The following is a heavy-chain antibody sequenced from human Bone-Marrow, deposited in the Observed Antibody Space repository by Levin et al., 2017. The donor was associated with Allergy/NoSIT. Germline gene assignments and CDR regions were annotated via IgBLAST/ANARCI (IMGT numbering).Heavy chain of an antibody. CDR2: IMPVFGTA. D-gene: IGHD2-21*02. V-gene: IGHV1-69*06. Sequence: ASVKVSCKASGGSFSNYAFSWVRQAPGQGLEWLGGIMPVFGTANYAQKFQGRVTITADKSTNTVYMEVRGLTSEDTAMYYCARGPDGEGVPAWFTAHYWGQGTLVTVSS. CDR1: GGSFSNYA. CDR3: ARGPDGEGVPAWFTAHY. J-gene: IGHJ4*02.